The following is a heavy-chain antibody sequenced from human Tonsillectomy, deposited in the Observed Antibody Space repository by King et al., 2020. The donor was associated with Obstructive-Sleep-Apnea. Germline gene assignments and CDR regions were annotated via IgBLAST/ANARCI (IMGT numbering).Heavy chain of an antibody. V-gene: IGHV3-11*06. Sequence: VQLVESGGGLVKPGGSLRLSCAASGFTFSDYYMSWIRQAPGKGPEWVSYISSSSSYTNYADSVKGRFTISRDNAKNSLYLQMNSLRAEDTAVYYCARDGDYAGGTWFDPWGQGTLVTVSS. J-gene: IGHJ5*02. D-gene: IGHD4-17*01. CDR1: GFTFSDYY. CDR3: ARDGDYAGGTWFDP. CDR2: ISSSSSYT.